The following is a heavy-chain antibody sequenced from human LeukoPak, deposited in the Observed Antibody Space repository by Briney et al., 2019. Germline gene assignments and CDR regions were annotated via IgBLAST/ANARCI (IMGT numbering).Heavy chain of an antibody. J-gene: IGHJ4*02. CDR3: AKDTRGSLVWFGEGLDY. D-gene: IGHD3-10*01. V-gene: IGHV3-30*18. Sequence: PGGSLRLSCAASGFTFSSYGMHWVRQAPGKGLEWVAVISYDGSNKYYADSVKGRFTISRDNSKNTLYLQMNSLRAEDTAVYYCAKDTRGSLVWFGEGLDYWGQGTLVTVSS. CDR1: GFTFSSYG. CDR2: ISYDGSNK.